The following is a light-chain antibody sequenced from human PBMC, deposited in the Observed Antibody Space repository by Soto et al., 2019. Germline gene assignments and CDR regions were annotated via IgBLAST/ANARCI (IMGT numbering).Light chain of an antibody. CDR1: QSVSSSY. CDR2: GAS. V-gene: IGKV3-20*01. Sequence: EIVLTQSPGTLSLSPGERATLSCRASQSVSSSYLAWYQQKPGQAPRLLIYGASSRATGIPARFSGSGSGTDFTLTISRLEPEDFAVYYCQQYGSSPWWTFGQGTKVEIK. CDR3: QQYGSSPWWT. J-gene: IGKJ1*01.